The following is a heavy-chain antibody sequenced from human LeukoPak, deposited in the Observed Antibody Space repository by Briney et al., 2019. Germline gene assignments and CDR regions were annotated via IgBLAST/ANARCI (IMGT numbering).Heavy chain of an antibody. CDR3: ARLKIVVVPAASHYFDY. J-gene: IGHJ4*02. Sequence: SETLSLTCSVSGYSISSAYYWGWIRQPPGKGLEWIGTMYHSGSTNYNPSLKSRVTISVDTSKNQFSLKLSSVTAADTAVYYCARLKIVVVPAASHYFDYWGQGTLVTVSS. V-gene: IGHV4-38-2*02. CDR2: MYHSGST. CDR1: GYSISSAYY. D-gene: IGHD2-2*01.